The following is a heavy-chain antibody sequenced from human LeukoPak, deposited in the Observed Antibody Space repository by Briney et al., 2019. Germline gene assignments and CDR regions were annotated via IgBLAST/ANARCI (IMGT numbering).Heavy chain of an antibody. V-gene: IGHV3-30*04. Sequence: GRSLRLSCAASGFTFSSYAMHWVRQAPGKGLEWVAVISYDGSNKYYADSVKGRFTISRDSSKNTLYLQMNSLRAEDTAVYYCARDHIEYYDSPDDAFDIWGQGTMVTVSS. J-gene: IGHJ3*02. CDR2: ISYDGSNK. CDR1: GFTFSSYA. CDR3: ARDHIEYYDSPDDAFDI. D-gene: IGHD3-3*01.